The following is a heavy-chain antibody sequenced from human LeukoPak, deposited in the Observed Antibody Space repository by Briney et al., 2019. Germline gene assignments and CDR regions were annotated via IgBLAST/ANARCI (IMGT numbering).Heavy chain of an antibody. CDR1: GGSISSYY. Sequence: PSETLSLTCTVSGGSISSYYWSWIRQPPGKGLEWIGYIYYSGSTNYNPSLKSRVTISVDTSKNQFSLKLSSVTAADTAVYYCARGGGRFDYWGQGTLATVSS. D-gene: IGHD1-26*01. CDR2: IYYSGST. J-gene: IGHJ4*02. V-gene: IGHV4-59*01. CDR3: ARGGGRFDY.